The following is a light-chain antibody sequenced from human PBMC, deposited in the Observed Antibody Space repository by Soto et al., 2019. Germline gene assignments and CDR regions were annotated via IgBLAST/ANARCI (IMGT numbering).Light chain of an antibody. CDR3: TAWEDSLNWV. CDR1: SSNIGNNY. V-gene: IGLV1-47*01. Sequence: QSVLTQPPSASGTPGQRVTISRSGSSSNIGNNYVYWYRQLPGTAPKLLIYNNNQRPSGVPDRFSGSKSGTSASLAISGLRTEDEADYYCTAWEDSLNWVFGGGTKLTVL. CDR2: NNN. J-gene: IGLJ3*02.